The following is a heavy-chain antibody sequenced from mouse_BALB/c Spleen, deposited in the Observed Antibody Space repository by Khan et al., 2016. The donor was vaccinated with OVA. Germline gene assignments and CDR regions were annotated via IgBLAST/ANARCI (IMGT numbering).Heavy chain of an antibody. D-gene: IGHD2-12*01. Sequence: QVQLKESGPGLVQPSQSLSITCTVSGFSLRTYGIHWVRQSPGKGLEWLGVIWNDGRTDYNVPFISRLSITKDNSKSQVFFKMNSLQPDDTAIYYCARNSYRYDFTYWGQGTLVTVSA. CDR1: GFSLRTYG. V-gene: IGHV2-2*01. J-gene: IGHJ3*01. CDR3: ARNSYRYDFTY. CDR2: IWNDGRT.